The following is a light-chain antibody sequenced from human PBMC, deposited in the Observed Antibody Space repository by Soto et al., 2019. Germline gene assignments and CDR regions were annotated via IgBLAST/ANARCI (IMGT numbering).Light chain of an antibody. J-gene: IGLJ1*01. CDR1: SSDLGSYNY. V-gene: IGLV2-11*01. CDR2: DVT. Sequence: QSALTQPRSVSGSPGQSVIISCSGTSSDLGSYNYVSWYQQHPGKAPKLMIYDVTERPSGVPNRFSGSKSGNTASLTISGLQAEDDADYYCCSYVGSWVFGTGTKLTVL. CDR3: CSYVGSWV.